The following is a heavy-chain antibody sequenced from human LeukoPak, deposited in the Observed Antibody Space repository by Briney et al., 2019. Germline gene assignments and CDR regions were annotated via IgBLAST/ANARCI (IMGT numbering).Heavy chain of an antibody. D-gene: IGHD1-1*01. CDR3: ARGSGNGPDYFDY. Sequence: SETLSLTCAVYGGSFSGYYWSWIRQPPGKGLEWIGEINHSGSTNYNPSLKSRVTISVDTSKNQFSLKLSSVTAADTAVYYCARGSGNGPDYFDYWGQGTLVTVSS. J-gene: IGHJ4*02. V-gene: IGHV4-34*01. CDR2: INHSGST. CDR1: GGSFSGYY.